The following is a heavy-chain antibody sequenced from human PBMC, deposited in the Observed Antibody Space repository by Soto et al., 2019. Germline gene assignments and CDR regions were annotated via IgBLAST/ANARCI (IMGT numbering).Heavy chain of an antibody. CDR1: GGSISSFY. J-gene: IGHJ5*02. D-gene: IGHD6-13*01. CDR2: ISYSGST. Sequence: SETLSLTCTVSGGSISSFYWSWVRQPPGKGLEWIGYISYSGSTNYNPSLKSRVTMSVDTSKNQFSLKLSSVTAADTAVYYCARGYGGSSWYPWFDPWGQGTLVTVSS. V-gene: IGHV4-59*01. CDR3: ARGYGGSSWYPWFDP.